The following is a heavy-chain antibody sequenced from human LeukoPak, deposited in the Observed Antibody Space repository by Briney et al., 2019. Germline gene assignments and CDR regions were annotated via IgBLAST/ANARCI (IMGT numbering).Heavy chain of an antibody. D-gene: IGHD3-22*01. CDR1: GGSISSYY. CDR3: ANLQSSGYKDALDI. CDR2: IYYSGST. Sequence: PSETLSLTCSVSGGSISSYYWSWIRQPPGKGLEWIGYIYYSGSTNYNPSLKSRVTISVDTSKNQFSLKLSSVTAADTAVYYCANLQSSGYKDALDIWGQGTMVTVSS. J-gene: IGHJ3*02. V-gene: IGHV4-59*01.